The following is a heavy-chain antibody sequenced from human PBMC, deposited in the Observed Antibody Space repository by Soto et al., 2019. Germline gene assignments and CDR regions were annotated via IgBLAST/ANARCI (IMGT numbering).Heavy chain of an antibody. CDR3: ARGLIGYCSSTSCYSEGNYYYGMDV. CDR2: ISSSSSTI. CDR1: GFTFSSYS. J-gene: IGHJ6*02. Sequence: GGSLRLSCAASGFTFSSYSMNWVRQAPGKGLEWVSYISSSSSTIHYADSVKGRFTISRDNAKNSLYLQMNSLRDEDTAVYYCARGLIGYCSSTSCYSEGNYYYGMDVWGQGTTVTVSS. D-gene: IGHD2-2*03. V-gene: IGHV3-48*02.